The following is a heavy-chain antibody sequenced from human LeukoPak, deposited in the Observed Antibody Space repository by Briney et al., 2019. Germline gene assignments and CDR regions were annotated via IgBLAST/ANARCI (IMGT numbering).Heavy chain of an antibody. CDR3: ARHSSGSGAILDY. CDR2: IYSSGST. D-gene: IGHD1-26*01. V-gene: IGHV4-59*08. CDR1: GGSINSYC. J-gene: IGHJ4*02. Sequence: PSETLSLTCTVSGGSINSYCWSWIRQPPGKGLEWIGYIYSSGSTNYNPSLEGRVTISVDTSKNQFSLKLRSVTAADTAVYYCARHSSGSGAILDYWGQRTLFTVSS.